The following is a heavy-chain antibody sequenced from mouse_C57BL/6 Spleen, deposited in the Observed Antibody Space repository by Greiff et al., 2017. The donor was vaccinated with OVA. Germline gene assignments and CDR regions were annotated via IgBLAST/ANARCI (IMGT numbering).Heavy chain of an antibody. CDR1: GYTFTDYE. CDR2: IDPETGGT. V-gene: IGHV1-15*01. J-gene: IGHJ2*01. CDR3: TRRHYYFDY. Sequence: VQLVESGAELVRPGASVTLSCKASGYTFTDYEMHWVKQTPVHGLEWIGAIDPETGGTAYNQKFKGKAILTADKSSSTAYMELRSLTSEDSAVYYCTRRHYYFDYWGQGTTLTVSS.